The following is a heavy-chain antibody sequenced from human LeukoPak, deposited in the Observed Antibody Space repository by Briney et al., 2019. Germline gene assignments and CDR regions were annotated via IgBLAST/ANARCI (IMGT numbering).Heavy chain of an antibody. CDR1: GYIFTGRY. CDR3: ARGYYGMDV. J-gene: IGHJ6*02. V-gene: IGHV1-2*02. Sequence: ASVKVSCKASGYIFTGRYLYWARQTPGEGLQWMGWISPTTGDTYSAQNFQGRVTMTRDTSITTGYMALTRLTSGDTGVYFCARGYYGMDVWGQGTTVIVSS. CDR2: ISPTTGDT.